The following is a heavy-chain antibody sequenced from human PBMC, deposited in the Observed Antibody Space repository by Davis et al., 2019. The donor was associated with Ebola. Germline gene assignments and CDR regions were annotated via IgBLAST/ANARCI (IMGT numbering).Heavy chain of an antibody. J-gene: IGHJ4*02. CDR1: GYTFTGYY. D-gene: IGHD1-26*01. Sequence: ASVKVSCKASGYTFTGYYMHWVRQAPGQGLEWMGWINPNSGSTSYAQKFQGWVTMTRDTSISTAYMELSRLRSDDTAVYYCARGLRLTYSGSSHLLSYWGQGTLVTVSS. CDR3: ARGLRLTYSGSSHLLSY. CDR2: INPNSGST. V-gene: IGHV1-2*04.